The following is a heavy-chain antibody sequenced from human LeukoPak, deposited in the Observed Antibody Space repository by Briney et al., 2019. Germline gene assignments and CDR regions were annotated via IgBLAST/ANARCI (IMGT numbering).Heavy chain of an antibody. CDR2: ISGSGGST. V-gene: IGHV3-23*01. CDR1: GFTFSSYA. D-gene: IGHD3-10*01. Sequence: GGSLRLSCAASGFTFSSYAMSWVRQAPGKGLEWVSAISGSGGSTYYADSVKGRFTISRDNSKNTLYLQMNSLRAEDTAVYYCAKVWRGYYGSGTKTDAFDIWGQGTMVTVSS. J-gene: IGHJ3*02. CDR3: AKVWRGYYGSGTKTDAFDI.